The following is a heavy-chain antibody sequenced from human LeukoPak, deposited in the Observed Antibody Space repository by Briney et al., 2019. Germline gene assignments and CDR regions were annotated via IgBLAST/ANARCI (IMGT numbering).Heavy chain of an antibody. J-gene: IGHJ3*02. V-gene: IGHV7-4-1*02. CDR1: GYTFTSYA. CDR3: ASPAPAYCGGDCYSDDAFDI. D-gene: IGHD2-21*02. CDR2: INTNTGNP. Sequence: VSVKVSCKASGYTFTSYAMNWVRQAPGQGLEWMGWINTNTGNPTYAQGFTGRFVFSLDTSVSTAYLQISSLKAEDTAVYYCASPAPAYCGGDCYSDDAFDIWGQGTMVTVSS.